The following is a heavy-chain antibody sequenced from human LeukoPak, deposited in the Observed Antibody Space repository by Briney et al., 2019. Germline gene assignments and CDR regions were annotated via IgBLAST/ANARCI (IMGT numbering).Heavy chain of an antibody. D-gene: IGHD5-12*01. CDR2: INSDGSTT. J-gene: IGHJ4*02. CDR3: VRAIVYSAYDYLGY. Sequence: GGPLRLSCAASGFTVRSTYMSWVRQAPGKGLVWVSRINSDGSTTNYADSVKGRFTISRDNAKNTLYLQMNSLRAEDTAVYYCVRAIVYSAYDYLGYWGQGSLVTVSS. V-gene: IGHV3-74*01. CDR1: GFTVRSTY.